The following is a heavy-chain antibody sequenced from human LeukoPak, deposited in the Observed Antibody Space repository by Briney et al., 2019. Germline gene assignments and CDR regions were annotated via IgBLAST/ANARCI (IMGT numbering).Heavy chain of an antibody. CDR1: GGTFSSYT. Sequence: SVKVSCRASGGTFSSYTISWVRQAPGQGLEWMGRIIPILGIANYAQKFQGRVTITADKSTSTAYMELSSLRSEDTAVYYCALEGMATLDAFDIWGQGTMVTVSS. V-gene: IGHV1-69*02. D-gene: IGHD5-24*01. J-gene: IGHJ3*02. CDR3: ALEGMATLDAFDI. CDR2: IIPILGIA.